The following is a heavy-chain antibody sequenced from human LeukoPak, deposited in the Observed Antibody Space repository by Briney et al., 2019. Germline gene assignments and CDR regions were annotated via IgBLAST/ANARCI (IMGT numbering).Heavy chain of an antibody. CDR3: AKEGGTGTRFDY. CDR2: ISGSGTGT. CDR1: GFTFSSSA. V-gene: IGHV3-23*01. Sequence: PGGSLRLSCAASGFTFSSSAMSWVRQAPGKGLYWVSAISGSGTGTYYADSVKGRFTISRDNSKNTLYLQMNSLRAVDTAVYYCAKEGGTGTRFDYWGQGTLVTVSS. J-gene: IGHJ4*02. D-gene: IGHD1-7*01.